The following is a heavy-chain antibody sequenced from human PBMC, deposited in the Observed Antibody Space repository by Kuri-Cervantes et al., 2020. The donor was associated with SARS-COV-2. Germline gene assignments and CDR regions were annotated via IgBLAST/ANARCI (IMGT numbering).Heavy chain of an antibody. CDR1: GXXXSSNSAX. J-gene: IGHJ3*02. CDR3: ARGGAPXXXCSSXSCXXXYDAFDI. V-gene: IGHV6-1*01. Sequence: XCAISGXXXSSNSAXWNWIXQSPSRGLEWLGRTYYRSKWYNDYAXSVXSRITINPDTSKNQFSLQLNSVTPEDTAVYYCARGGAPXXXCSSXSCXXXYDAFDIWGQGTMVTVSS. CDR2: TYYRSKWYN. D-gene: IGHD2-2*01.